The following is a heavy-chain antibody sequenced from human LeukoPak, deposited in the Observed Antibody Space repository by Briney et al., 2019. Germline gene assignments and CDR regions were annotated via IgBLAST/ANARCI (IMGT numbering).Heavy chain of an antibody. J-gene: IGHJ5*02. V-gene: IGHV3-21*01. CDR3: VRDRFKVSAADTRFAP. CDR1: GFTFTTYS. D-gene: IGHD6-25*01. CDR2: ISSGSSAI. Sequence: GGSLRLSCAASGFTFTTYSMTWVRQAPGKGLEWVSIISSGSSAIFSADALKGRFTISRDDAKNLLYLDMNNLRGEDTAVYHCVRDRFKVSAADTRFAPWGQGTLVTVSS.